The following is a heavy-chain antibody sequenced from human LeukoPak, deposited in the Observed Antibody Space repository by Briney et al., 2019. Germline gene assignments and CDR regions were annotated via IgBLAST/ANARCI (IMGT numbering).Heavy chain of an antibody. V-gene: IGHV1-3*01. CDR2: INAGNGNT. J-gene: IGHJ3*02. D-gene: IGHD3-10*01. CDR3: ARVGVLQAFDI. CDR1: GYTFTNYA. Sequence: ASVKVSCKASGYTFTNYAMHWVRQAPGQRLEWMGWINAGNGNTKYSQKFQGRVTITRDTSASTAYMELSSLRSEDTAVYYCARVGVLQAFDIWGQGTMVTVSS.